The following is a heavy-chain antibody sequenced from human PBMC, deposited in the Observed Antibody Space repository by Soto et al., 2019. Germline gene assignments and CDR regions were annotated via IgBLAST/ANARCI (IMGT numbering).Heavy chain of an antibody. Sequence: GGSLRLSCAASGFTFSSYSMNWVRQAPGKGLEWVSSISSSSSYIYYADSVKGRFTISRDNSKNTLYLQMNSLRAEDTAVYYCAKGSSGYSIDYWGQGTLVTVSS. CDR2: ISSSSSYI. CDR3: AKGSSGYSIDY. V-gene: IGHV3-21*01. J-gene: IGHJ4*02. CDR1: GFTFSSYS. D-gene: IGHD3-22*01.